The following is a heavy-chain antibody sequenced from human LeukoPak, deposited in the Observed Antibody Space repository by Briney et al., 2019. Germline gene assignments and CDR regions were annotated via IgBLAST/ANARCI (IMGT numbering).Heavy chain of an antibody. V-gene: IGHV3-66*02. Sequence: GGSLRLSCAASGFTVNGKYMSWVRQAPGKGLEWVSVIYSTGSIYYADYVKGRFTVSRDTSKNTLYLQMNSLRAEDTAVYYCARGVRLYSSSSGLMDYWGQGTLVTVSS. D-gene: IGHD6-6*01. J-gene: IGHJ4*02. CDR2: IYSTGSI. CDR3: ARGVRLYSSSSGLMDY. CDR1: GFTVNGKY.